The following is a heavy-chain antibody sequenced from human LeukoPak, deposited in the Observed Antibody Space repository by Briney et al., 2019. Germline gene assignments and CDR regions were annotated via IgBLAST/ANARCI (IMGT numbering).Heavy chain of an antibody. CDR3: ARIIAAAIFDY. V-gene: IGHV3-48*03. J-gene: IGHJ4*02. D-gene: IGHD6-13*01. CDR2: ISSSGSTI. CDR1: GFPFRSYE. Sequence: GALSLSCAASGFPFRSYEMNWGRQAPGKGLEWVSYISSSGSTIYYADSVKGRFTISRDNAKNSLYLQMNSLRAEDTAVYYCARIIAAAIFDYWGQGTLVTVSS.